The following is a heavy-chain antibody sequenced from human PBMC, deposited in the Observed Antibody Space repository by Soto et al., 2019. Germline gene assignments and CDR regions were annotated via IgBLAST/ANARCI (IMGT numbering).Heavy chain of an antibody. Sequence: QLHLQESGPGLVEPSETLSLTCAVSGGSITSTSYYWGWIRQPPGEGLEWIGSIDYRGNIYYNWSLKGPVTITVNTSNNQFSLNLNSVTAADSAVYHCARVAALVGAARYWYFDLWGRGTRVSV. D-gene: IGHD2-15*01. CDR1: GGSITSTSYY. CDR3: ARVAALVGAARYWYFDL. J-gene: IGHJ2*01. V-gene: IGHV4-39*01. CDR2: IDYRGNI.